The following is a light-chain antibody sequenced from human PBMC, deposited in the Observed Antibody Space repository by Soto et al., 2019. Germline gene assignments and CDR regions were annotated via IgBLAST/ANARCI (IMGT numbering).Light chain of an antibody. CDR3: CSYAGNSEV. Sequence: QSVLTQPASVSGSPGQSITIPCTGTSGDVGSYNLVSWYQQHPGKAPKLLIYEATERPSGVSNRFSGSKSGNTASLTISGLQPDDEADYYCCSYAGNSEVFGTGTKVTV. V-gene: IGLV2-23*01. J-gene: IGLJ1*01. CDR2: EAT. CDR1: SGDVGSYNL.